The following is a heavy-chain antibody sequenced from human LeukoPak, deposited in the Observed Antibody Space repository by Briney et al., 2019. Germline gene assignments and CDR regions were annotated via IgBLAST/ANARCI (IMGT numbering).Heavy chain of an antibody. D-gene: IGHD2-15*01. Sequence: GGSLRLSCAASGFTFSSYSMNWVRQAPGKGLEWASSISSSSSYIYYADSVKGRFTISRDNAKNSLYLQMNSLRAEDTAVYYCARDEDCSGGSCYSGDYWGQGTLVTVSS. J-gene: IGHJ4*02. CDR1: GFTFSSYS. CDR3: ARDEDCSGGSCYSGDY. V-gene: IGHV3-21*01. CDR2: ISSSSSYI.